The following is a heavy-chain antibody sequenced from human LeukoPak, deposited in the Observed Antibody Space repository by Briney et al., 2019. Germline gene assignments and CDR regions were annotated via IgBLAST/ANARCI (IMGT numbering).Heavy chain of an antibody. J-gene: IGHJ4*02. V-gene: IGHV3-30*03. CDR1: GFPFSSYG. CDR3: ARVGDYGDYFDY. CDR2: ISYDGSNK. Sequence: GGSLRLSCAASGFPFSSYGMHWVRQAPGKGLEWVAVISYDGSNKYYEDSVKGRFTISRDNSKNTLYLQMNSLRAEDTAMYYCARVGDYGDYFDYWGQGTLVTVSS. D-gene: IGHD4-17*01.